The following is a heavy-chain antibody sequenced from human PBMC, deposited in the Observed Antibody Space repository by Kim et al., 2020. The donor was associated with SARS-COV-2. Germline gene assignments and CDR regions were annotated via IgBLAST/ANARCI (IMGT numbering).Heavy chain of an antibody. J-gene: IGHJ4*02. CDR3: AKGWLKVGFDY. CDR1: GDSVSTDIG. D-gene: IGHD1-26*01. Sequence: SQTLSLTCAIFGDSVSTDIGWNWIRQSPSRGLEWLGRTYYRSKWNKDHAVSVKSRITINSDTSKNQFSLQLHSVTAEDTAMYYCAKGWLKVGFDYWGQGILVTVSS. V-gene: IGHV6-1*01. CDR2: TYYRSKWNK.